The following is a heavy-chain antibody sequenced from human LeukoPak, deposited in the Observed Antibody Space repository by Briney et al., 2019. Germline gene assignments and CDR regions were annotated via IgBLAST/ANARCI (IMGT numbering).Heavy chain of an antibody. Sequence: PSETLSLTCTVSGGSISSYYWSWIRQPPGKGLEWIGYIYYSGSTNYNPSLKSRVTISVDTSKNQFSLKLSSVTAADTAVYYCARETIDSSGYFDYWGQGTLVTVSP. CDR1: GGSISSYY. J-gene: IGHJ4*02. V-gene: IGHV4-59*01. D-gene: IGHD3-22*01. CDR3: ARETIDSSGYFDY. CDR2: IYYSGST.